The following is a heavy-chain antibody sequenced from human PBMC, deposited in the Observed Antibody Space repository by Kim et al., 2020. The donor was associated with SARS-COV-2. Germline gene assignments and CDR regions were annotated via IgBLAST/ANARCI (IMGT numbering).Heavy chain of an antibody. J-gene: IGHJ6*02. V-gene: IGHV1-69*01. D-gene: IGHD2-21*01. CDR3: ARDLAYCGGDCYSNGMDV. Sequence: QGRVTITADESTSTAYMELSSLRSEDTAVYYCARDLAYCGGDCYSNGMDVWGQGTTVTVSS.